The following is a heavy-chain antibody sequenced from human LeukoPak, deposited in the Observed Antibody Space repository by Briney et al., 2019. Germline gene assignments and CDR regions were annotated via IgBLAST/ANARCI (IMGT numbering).Heavy chain of an antibody. D-gene: IGHD3-10*01. CDR2: VHPDNGNT. CDR1: GYPFTKWE. J-gene: IGHJ4*02. V-gene: IGHV1-8*01. CDR3: ARAGILDYFDY. Sequence: ASVKVSCKTSGYPFTKWEINWVRQAAGQGLEWLGWVHPDNGNTYYAQRFRGRVTMSRDTSTATAYMELSGLRSEDTAVYYCARAGILDYFDYWGQGTLVTVSS.